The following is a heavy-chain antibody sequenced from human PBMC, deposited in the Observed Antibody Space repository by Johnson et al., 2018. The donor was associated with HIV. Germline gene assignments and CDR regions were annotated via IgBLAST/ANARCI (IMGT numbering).Heavy chain of an antibody. D-gene: IGHD6-13*01. Sequence: VQLVESGGGVVQPGRSLRLSCAASGFTVSSNYMSWVRQAPGKGLEWVSAISGSGGSTYYADSVKGRFTISRDNAQNTLYLQMNSLRAEDTAVYYCARERIGYSSSGDAFDIWGQGTMVTVSS. CDR1: GFTVSSNY. CDR3: ARERIGYSSSGDAFDI. J-gene: IGHJ3*02. V-gene: IGHV3-23*04. CDR2: ISGSGGST.